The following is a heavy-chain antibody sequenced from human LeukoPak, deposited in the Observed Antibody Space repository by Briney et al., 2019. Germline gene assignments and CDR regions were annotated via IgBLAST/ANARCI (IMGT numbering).Heavy chain of an antibody. J-gene: IGHJ4*02. V-gene: IGHV3-23*01. Sequence: GGSLRLSCVASGFTFSSYAMTWVRQAPGKGLEWVSGISGSSGRTYYADSVKGRFTISRDNSKNTLYLQMNSLRAEDTAIYYCAKDQLNRFCSGGSCSTTHDYWGQGTLVTVSS. CDR3: AKDQLNRFCSGGSCSTTHDY. D-gene: IGHD2-15*01. CDR2: ISGSSGRT. CDR1: GFTFSSYA.